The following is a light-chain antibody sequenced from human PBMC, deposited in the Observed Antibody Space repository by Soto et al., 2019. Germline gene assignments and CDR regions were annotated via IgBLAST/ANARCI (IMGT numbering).Light chain of an antibody. J-gene: IGKJ1*01. Sequence: DIVLTQSPASLSLSPGERATLSCRASQSVSSYLAWYQQKPGQAPRILIYDASNRATGIPARFSGSGSGTDFTLTISRLEPEYFAVYYCQQYGSSGTLGQGTKVDIK. CDR2: DAS. CDR3: QQYGSSGT. CDR1: QSVSSY. V-gene: IGKV3-11*01.